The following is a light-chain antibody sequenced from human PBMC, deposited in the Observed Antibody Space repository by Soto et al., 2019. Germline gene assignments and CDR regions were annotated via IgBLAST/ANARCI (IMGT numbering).Light chain of an antibody. J-gene: IGLJ1*01. V-gene: IGLV2-14*01. CDR1: SSDVGGYNY. CDR3: RSYTSSSTYV. CDR2: EVS. Sequence: QSALTQPASVSGSPGQSITIPCTGTSSDVGGYNYVSWYQQHPGKAPKLMIYEVSNRPSGVSNRFSGSKSGNTASLTISGHQAEDEADYYCRSYTSSSTYVFGTGTNVTVL.